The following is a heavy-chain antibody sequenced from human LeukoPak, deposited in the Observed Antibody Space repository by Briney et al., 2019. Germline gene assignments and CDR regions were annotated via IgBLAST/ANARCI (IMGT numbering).Heavy chain of an antibody. V-gene: IGHV4-4*07. J-gene: IGHJ4*02. CDR2: IYTSGST. CDR3: ARDVRSIAVAGTFFDY. D-gene: IGHD6-19*01. CDR1: GGSISSYY. Sequence: SETLSLTCTVSGGSISSYYWSWIRQPAGKGREWIGRIYTSGSTNYNPSLKSRVTMSVDTSKNQFSLKLSSVTAADTAVYYCARDVRSIAVAGTFFDYWGQGTLVTVSS.